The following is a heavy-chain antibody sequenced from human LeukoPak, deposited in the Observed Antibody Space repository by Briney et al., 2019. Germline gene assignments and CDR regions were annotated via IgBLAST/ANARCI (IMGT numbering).Heavy chain of an antibody. D-gene: IGHD3-10*01. V-gene: IGHV3-30-3*01. Sequence: GGSLRLSWAASGFTFSSYAMHWVRQAPDKGLEWVAVISYDGSNKYYADSVKGRFTISRDNSKSTLYLQMNSLRAEDTAVYYCARDRGGHRGYYFDYWGQGTLVTVSS. CDR3: ARDRGGHRGYYFDY. J-gene: IGHJ4*02. CDR2: ISYDGSNK. CDR1: GFTFSSYA.